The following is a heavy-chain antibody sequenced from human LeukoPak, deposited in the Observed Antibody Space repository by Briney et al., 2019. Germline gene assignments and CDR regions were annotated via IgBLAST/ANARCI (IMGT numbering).Heavy chain of an antibody. CDR3: ARVRAARLDY. CDR1: GGSISSFY. D-gene: IGHD6-6*01. V-gene: IGHV4-59*01. CDR2: IYYSGST. J-gene: IGHJ4*02. Sequence: SETLSLTCTVSGGSISSFYWSRIRQPPGKGPEWIGYIYYSGSTNYNPSLKSRVTISVDTSKNQISLKLSSVTAADTAVYYCARVRAARLDYWGQGTLVTVSS.